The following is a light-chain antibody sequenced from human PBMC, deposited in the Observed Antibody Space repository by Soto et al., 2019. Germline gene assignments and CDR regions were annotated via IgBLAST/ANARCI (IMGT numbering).Light chain of an antibody. V-gene: IGLV1-40*01. J-gene: IGLJ1*01. CDR1: TSNIGAGYD. CDR3: QSYDNTLSGPIYV. Sequence: SVLTQPPSVSGALGQRVTISCTGITSNIGAGYDVHWYQLLPGRAPKLLIYGNTNRPSGVPDRFSGSKSATSASLAITGLQAEDEAIYYCQSYDNTLSGPIYVFGTGTKVTV. CDR2: GNT.